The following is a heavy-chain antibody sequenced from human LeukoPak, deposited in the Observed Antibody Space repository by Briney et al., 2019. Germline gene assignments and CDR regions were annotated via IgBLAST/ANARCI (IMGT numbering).Heavy chain of an antibody. J-gene: IGHJ3*02. CDR2: INPNSGGT. CDR1: GYTFTGYY. V-gene: IGHV1-2*02. Sequence: APVKVPCKASGYTFTGYYMHWVRQAPGQGLEWMGWINPNSGGTNYAQKFQGRVTMTRDTSISTAYMELSRLRSDDTAVYYCARVSYPAAFDIWGQGTMVTVSS. CDR3: ARVSYPAAFDI. D-gene: IGHD2-2*01.